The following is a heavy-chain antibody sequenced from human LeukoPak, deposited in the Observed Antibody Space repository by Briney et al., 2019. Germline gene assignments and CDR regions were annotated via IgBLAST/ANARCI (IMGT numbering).Heavy chain of an antibody. J-gene: IGHJ4*02. V-gene: IGHV1-2*02. Sequence: GASVKVSCKASGYTFTDYSDYYVHWVRQAPGQGLEWMGWISPHNGVTNYAQKFQGRVTMTRDTSISTAYMELSSLKSDDTAMYYCARGPYGGKRGHFDYWGQGTLVTVSS. D-gene: IGHD4-23*01. CDR2: ISPHNGVT. CDR1: GYTFTDYSDYY. CDR3: ARGPYGGKRGHFDY.